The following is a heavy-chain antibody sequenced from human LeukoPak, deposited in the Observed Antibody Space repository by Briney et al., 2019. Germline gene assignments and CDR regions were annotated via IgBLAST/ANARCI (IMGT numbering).Heavy chain of an antibody. CDR1: GGSISSVKDY. D-gene: IGHD3-16*01. Sequence: PSETLSPTCTVSGGSISSVKDYWAWIRQPRGKGLEWIGSIYYSGSTYYKPSLKSRVTISVDTSKNQFSLKLSSVTAADTAVYYCARYPAYDYVWGSYAFWDYWGQGTLVTVSS. J-gene: IGHJ4*02. CDR2: IYYSGST. V-gene: IGHV4-39*07. CDR3: ARYPAYDYVWGSYAFWDY.